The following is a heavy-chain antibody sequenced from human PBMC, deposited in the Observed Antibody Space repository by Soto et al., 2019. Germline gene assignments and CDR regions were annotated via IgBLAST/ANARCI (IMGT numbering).Heavy chain of an antibody. V-gene: IGHV1-18*01. CDR2: ISDYNGNT. Sequence: QVQLVQSGVEVKKAGASVKVSCKASGYTFSSYGISWARQAPGQGLEWMGWISDYNGNTNYAQKFQGKLIMTTETATRTAYIEWRCLRSDDTAVYFCAREGDYSGSGTYSPPRYYGMDVWGQGTTVTVSS. CDR3: AREGDYSGSGTYSPPRYYGMDV. J-gene: IGHJ6*02. CDR1: GYTFSSYG. D-gene: IGHD3-10*01.